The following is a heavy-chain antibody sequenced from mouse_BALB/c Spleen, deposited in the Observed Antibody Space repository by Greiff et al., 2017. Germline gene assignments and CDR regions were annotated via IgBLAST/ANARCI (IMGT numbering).Heavy chain of an antibody. CDR1: GYTFTSYW. CDR3: TRSNYYGNPYWYFDV. D-gene: IGHD2-1*01. J-gene: IGHJ1*01. V-gene: IGHV1-5*01. CDR2: IYPGNSDT. Sequence: VQLQQSGTVLARPGASVKMSCKASGYTFTSYWMHWVKQRPGQGLEWIGAIYPGNSDTSYNQKFKGKAKLTAVTSTSTAYMELSSLTNEDSAVYYCTRSNYYGNPYWYFDVWGAGTTVTVSS.